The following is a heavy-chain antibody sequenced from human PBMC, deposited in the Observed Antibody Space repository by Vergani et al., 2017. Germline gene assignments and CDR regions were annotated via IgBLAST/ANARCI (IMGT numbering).Heavy chain of an antibody. CDR3: ARSYPTTYSSGRRNPPFDY. J-gene: IGHJ4*02. CDR1: GGSFSGYY. D-gene: IGHD6-19*01. Sequence: QVQLQQWGAGLLKPSETLSLTCAVYGGSFSGYYWSWIRQPQGKGLEWIGEINHSGSTNYNPSLKSRVTISVDTSKNQFSLKLSSVTAADTAVYYCARSYPTTYSSGRRNPPFDYWGQGTLVTVSS. V-gene: IGHV4-34*01. CDR2: INHSGST.